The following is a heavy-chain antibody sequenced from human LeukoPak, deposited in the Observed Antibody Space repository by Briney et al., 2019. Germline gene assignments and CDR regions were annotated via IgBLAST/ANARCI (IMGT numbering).Heavy chain of an antibody. V-gene: IGHV3-7*05. J-gene: IGHJ4*02. CDR2: IKQDGSEK. CDR1: GFTFSSYW. D-gene: IGHD2-2*01. Sequence: GALRLSCAASGFTFSSYWMSWVRQAPGKGLEWVANIKQDGSEKYYVDSVKGLFTISRDNAQNSLHLQMNSLRAEDTAIYYCMRDYQAYWGQGTLVTVSS. CDR3: MRDYQAY.